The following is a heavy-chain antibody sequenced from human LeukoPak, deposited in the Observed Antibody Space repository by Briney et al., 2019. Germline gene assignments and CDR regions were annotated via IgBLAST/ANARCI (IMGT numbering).Heavy chain of an antibody. CDR1: GDSVSGYY. Sequence: PSDTLSLTCTVSGDSVSGYYGSWIRQPPGKGLEWIGYFYTSANTNYNPSLKRRVTMSVDTSKNQFSLKLTSVTAADTAVYYCARGLRDEERHYGYYYMDVWGKGTTVTVSS. J-gene: IGHJ6*03. CDR3: ARGLRDEERHYGYYYMDV. D-gene: IGHD3-22*01. CDR2: FYTSANT. V-gene: IGHV4-4*09.